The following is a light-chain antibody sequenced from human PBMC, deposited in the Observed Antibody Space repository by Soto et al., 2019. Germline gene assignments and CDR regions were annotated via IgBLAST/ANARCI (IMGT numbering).Light chain of an antibody. CDR2: GAS. CDR1: QFVSSTY. CDR3: QQRSDWPWT. J-gene: IGKJ1*01. V-gene: IGKV3D-20*02. Sequence: EVVLTQSPGTLSLSPGARATLSCRASQFVSSTYLAWYQQRPGQAPRLLIYGASSRATGIPDRFSGGGSGTDFTLTISNVEPEDFAVYYCQQRSDWPWTFGQGTKVDIK.